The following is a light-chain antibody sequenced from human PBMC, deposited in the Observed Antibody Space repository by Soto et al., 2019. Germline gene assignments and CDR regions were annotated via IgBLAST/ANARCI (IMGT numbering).Light chain of an antibody. CDR3: QQYNNSPTIT. CDR1: QSVSNNY. CDR2: GAS. Sequence: ELVLTQSPGTLSLSPGERATLSCRASQSVSNNYLAWYQQKPGQAPRLLIYGASNRATGIPDRFSGSGPGTELTLTISSLQSGDFAVYYCQQYNNSPTITFGPGTRLQIK. J-gene: IGKJ5*01. V-gene: IGKV3-20*01.